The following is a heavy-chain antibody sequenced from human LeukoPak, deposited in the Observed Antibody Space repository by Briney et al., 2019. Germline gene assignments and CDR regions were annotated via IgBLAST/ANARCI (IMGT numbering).Heavy chain of an antibody. Sequence: GGSLRLSCAASGFTFSGFSMSWVRQSPTKGLEWVANIKQDGSERYYVDSVKGRFTISRDNGKNTLSLRMNTLGVEDTAIYYCVRDSPRAFDLWGRGTMVTVS. CDR1: GFTFSGFS. J-gene: IGHJ3*01. CDR2: IKQDGSER. CDR3: VRDSPRAFDL. V-gene: IGHV3-7*01.